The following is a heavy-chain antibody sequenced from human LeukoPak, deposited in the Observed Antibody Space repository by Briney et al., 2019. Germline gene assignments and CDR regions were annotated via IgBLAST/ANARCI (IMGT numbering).Heavy chain of an antibody. CDR1: GFTFSSYW. CDR3: ARVKVGSWNWFDP. Sequence: SGGSLRLSCAASGFTFSSYWMHWVRQAPGQGLVWVSRINSDGTTTTYADSVKGRFTISRDNTKNTVYQQMNSLRAEDSAVYYCARVKVGSWNWFDPWGQGTLVTVSS. D-gene: IGHD1-26*01. V-gene: IGHV3-74*03. CDR2: INSDGTTT. J-gene: IGHJ5*02.